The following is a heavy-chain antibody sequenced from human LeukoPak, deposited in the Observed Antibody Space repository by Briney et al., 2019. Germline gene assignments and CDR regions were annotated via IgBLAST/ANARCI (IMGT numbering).Heavy chain of an antibody. V-gene: IGHV3-30*18. CDR3: AKACSYYDSSGYYYFDRDYFDY. J-gene: IGHJ4*02. D-gene: IGHD3-22*01. Sequence: GRSLRLSCAASGFTFSSYDMDWVRQAPGKGLEWVAVVSYDGSNKYYANSVKGRFTISRDNSKNTLYLQMNSLRVEDTAVYYCAKACSYYDSSGYYYFDRDYFDYWGQGTLVTVSS. CDR1: GFTFSSYD. CDR2: VSYDGSNK.